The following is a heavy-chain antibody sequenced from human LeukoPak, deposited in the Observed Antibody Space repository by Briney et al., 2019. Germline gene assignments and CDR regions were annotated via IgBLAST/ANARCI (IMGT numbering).Heavy chain of an antibody. CDR1: GVSMSSHY. D-gene: IGHD3-16*01. CDR2: IYYSGST. CDR3: AKHLTNAYYDMIWFDP. J-gene: IGHJ5*02. Sequence: PSETLSLTCSVAGVSMSSHYWSWIRQPPGKGLEWIGYIYYSGSTNYNPSLKSRVTISLDTSKNQFSLKLSSVTAADTAVYYCAKHLTNAYYDMIWFDPWGQGTLVTVSS. V-gene: IGHV4-59*11.